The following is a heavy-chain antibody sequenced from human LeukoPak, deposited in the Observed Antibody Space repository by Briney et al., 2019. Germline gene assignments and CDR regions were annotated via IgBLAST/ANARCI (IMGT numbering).Heavy chain of an antibody. Sequence: SQTLSLTCTVSGCSISSGSYYWSWIRQPAGKGLEWIGRIYTSGSTNYNPSLKSRVTISVDTSKNQFSLKLSSVTAADTAVYYCARDITMVRGVILDWFDPWGQGTLVTVSS. CDR1: GCSISSGSYY. CDR3: ARDITMVRGVILDWFDP. J-gene: IGHJ5*02. CDR2: IYTSGST. V-gene: IGHV4-61*02. D-gene: IGHD3-10*01.